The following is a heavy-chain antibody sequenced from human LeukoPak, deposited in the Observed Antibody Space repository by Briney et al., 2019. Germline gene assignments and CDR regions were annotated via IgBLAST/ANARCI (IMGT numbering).Heavy chain of an antibody. CDR2: ISGSGGST. J-gene: IGHJ4*02. V-gene: IGHV3-23*01. CDR1: GFTFSSYA. D-gene: IGHD2-2*02. CDR3: AKDLALLLLGCSSTSCYIFDY. Sequence: QPGGSLRLSCAASGFTFSSYAMSWVRQAPGKGLEWVSAISGSGGSTYYADSVKGRFTISRDNSKNTLYLQMNSLRAEDTAVYYCAKDLALLLLGCSSTSCYIFDYWGQGTLVTVSS.